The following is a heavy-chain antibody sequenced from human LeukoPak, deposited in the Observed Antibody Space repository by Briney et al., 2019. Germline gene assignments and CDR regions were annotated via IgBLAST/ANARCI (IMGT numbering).Heavy chain of an antibody. CDR3: ARDDHDCGGDCSDMDV. J-gene: IGHJ6*02. Sequence: PGGSLRLSCAASGFTFSSYWMHWVRQAPGKGLVWVSRINSDGSSTSYADSVKGRFTISRDNAKNTLYLQMNSLRAEDTAVYYCARDDHDCGGDCSDMDVWGQGTTVTVSS. CDR2: INSDGSST. V-gene: IGHV3-74*01. D-gene: IGHD2-21*02. CDR1: GFTFSSYW.